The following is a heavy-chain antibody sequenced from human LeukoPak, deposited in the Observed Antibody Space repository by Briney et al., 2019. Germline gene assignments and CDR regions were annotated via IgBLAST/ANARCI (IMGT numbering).Heavy chain of an antibody. CDR1: GDSISSNSFY. V-gene: IGHV4-39*01. J-gene: IGHJ4*02. CDR3: ARQSGPYSSRWFDF. CDR2: IYYSGTT. Sequence: SETLSLTCSVSGDSISSNSFYWGWIRQPPGKGLEWIGGIYYSGTTYYNPSLESRVTMSVDTSKNQFSLKVTSVTAADTAVYFCARQSGPYSSRWFDFWGQGTLVTVSS. D-gene: IGHD6-13*01.